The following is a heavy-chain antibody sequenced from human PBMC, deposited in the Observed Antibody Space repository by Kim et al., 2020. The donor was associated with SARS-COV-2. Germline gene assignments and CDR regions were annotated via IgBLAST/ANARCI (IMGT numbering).Heavy chain of an antibody. CDR2: IHSGISRT. J-gene: IGHJ4*02. D-gene: IGHD5-18*01. CDR1: GFTFIRYA. CDR3: AKAPTRGYSSGWSADY. V-gene: IGHV3-23*03. Sequence: GGSLRLSCTASGFTFIRYALSWVRQAPGKGLEWVSVIHSGISRTYYADSVKGRFTISRDDSEDTLYLQMNSLRAEDTAVYYCAKAPTRGYSSGWSADYWGQGTVVTVS.